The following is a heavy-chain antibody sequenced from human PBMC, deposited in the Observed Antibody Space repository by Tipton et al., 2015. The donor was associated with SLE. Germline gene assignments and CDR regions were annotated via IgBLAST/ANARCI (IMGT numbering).Heavy chain of an antibody. CDR1: GFTFSSYG. J-gene: IGHJ3*02. D-gene: IGHD3-3*01. CDR3: ARGLSDFWSGYRVDAFDI. CDR2: IRYDGSNK. V-gene: IGHV3-30*02. Sequence: GSLRLSCAASGFTFSSYGMHWVRQAPGKGLEWVAFIRYDGSNKYYADSVKGRFTISRDNSKNTLYLQMNSLRAEDTAVYYCARGLSDFWSGYRVDAFDIWGQGTMVTVSS.